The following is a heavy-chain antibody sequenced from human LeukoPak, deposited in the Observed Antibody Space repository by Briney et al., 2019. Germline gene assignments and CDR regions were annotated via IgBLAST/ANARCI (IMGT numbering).Heavy chain of an antibody. J-gene: IGHJ4*02. CDR2: IKSKTDGGTT. Sequence: GGSLRLSCAASGFTFSSYAMSWVRQAPGKGLEWVGRIKSKTDGGTTDYAAPVKGRFTISRDDSKNTLYLQMNSLKTEDTAVYYCTTDIGSGRSYWGQGTLVTVSS. CDR1: GFTFSSYA. CDR3: TTDIGSGRSY. D-gene: IGHD3-10*01. V-gene: IGHV3-15*01.